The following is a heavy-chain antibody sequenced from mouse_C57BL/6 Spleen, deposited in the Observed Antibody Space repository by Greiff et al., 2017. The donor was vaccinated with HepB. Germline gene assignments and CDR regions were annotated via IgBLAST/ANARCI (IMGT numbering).Heavy chain of an antibody. V-gene: IGHV5-6*01. CDR1: GFTFSSYG. D-gene: IGHD2-12*01. CDR2: ISSGGSYT. Sequence: EVQLVESGGDLVKPGGSLKLSCAASGFTFSSYGMSWVRQTPDKRLEWVATISSGGSYTYYPDSVKGRFTISRDNAKNTLYLQMSSLKSEDTAMYYCARAPPSFAYVGYAMDYWGQGTSVTVSS. J-gene: IGHJ4*01. CDR3: ARAPPSFAYVGYAMDY.